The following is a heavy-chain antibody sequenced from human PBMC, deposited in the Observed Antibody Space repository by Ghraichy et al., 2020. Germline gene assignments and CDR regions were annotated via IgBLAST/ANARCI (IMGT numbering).Heavy chain of an antibody. CDR2: IDPKSGDT. Sequence: ASVKVSCKASGYTFTDYFIHWVRQAPGQGLEWMGWIDPKSGDTKYVQHFEGRVTMTRDTSTTTVHVELRGLRSEDTAVYYCARVFGDWTPSLAYGMDVWGQGTTVTVYS. J-gene: IGHJ6*02. CDR3: ARVFGDWTPSLAYGMDV. CDR1: GYTFTDYF. V-gene: IGHV1-2*02. D-gene: IGHD2-21*02.